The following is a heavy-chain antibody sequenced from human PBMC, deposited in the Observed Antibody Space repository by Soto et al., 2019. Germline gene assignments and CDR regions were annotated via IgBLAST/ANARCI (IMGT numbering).Heavy chain of an antibody. Sequence: QLQESGPGLVKPSETLSLTCTVSGASISSPSYYWGWIRQSPGKGLEWIGSIYYSGTTHYNPSLKSRVTLSVDTSNMQFSLDLTSVTASDTAIYYCVRQPSRPMAGDDWGQGTLVTVSS. CDR3: VRQPSRPMAGDD. V-gene: IGHV4-39*01. CDR1: GASISSPSYY. D-gene: IGHD2-2*01. CDR2: IYYSGTT. J-gene: IGHJ4*02.